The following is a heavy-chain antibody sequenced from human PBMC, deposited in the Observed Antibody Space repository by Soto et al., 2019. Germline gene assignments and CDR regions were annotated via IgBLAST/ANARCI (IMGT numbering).Heavy chain of an antibody. CDR2: IKPDGTEK. V-gene: IGHV3-7*01. CDR1: GFTFSNYW. J-gene: IGHJ4*02. Sequence: GGSLRLSCVISGFTFSNYWMTWVRQAPGKGLEWVANIKPDGTEKYYVDPVKGRFTISRDNAKNSLFLQMNSLRAEDTAVYYCARDGTVLVATFNIFDYWGQGTPVTVSS. D-gene: IGHD5-12*01. CDR3: ARDGTVLVATFNIFDY.